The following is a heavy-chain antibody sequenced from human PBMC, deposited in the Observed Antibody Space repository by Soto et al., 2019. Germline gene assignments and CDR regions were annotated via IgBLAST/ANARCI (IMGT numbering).Heavy chain of an antibody. J-gene: IGHJ6*02. CDR2: INPNSGGT. CDR3: ARVLGRTGYYYYGMDV. V-gene: IGHV1-2*02. CDR1: GYTFTGYY. D-gene: IGHD1-26*01. Sequence: ASVKGSCKAAGYTFTGYYMHWVRQAPGQGLEWMGWINPNSGGTNYAQKFQGRVTMTRDTSISTAYMELSRLRSDDTAVYYCARVLGRTGYYYYGMDVWGQGTTVTVSS.